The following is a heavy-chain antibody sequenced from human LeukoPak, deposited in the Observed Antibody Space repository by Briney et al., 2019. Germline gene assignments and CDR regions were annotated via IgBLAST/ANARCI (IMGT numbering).Heavy chain of an antibody. CDR1: GFTFSSYS. Sequence: GGSLRLSCAASGFTFSSYSMNWVRQAPGKGLEWVSSISSSSSYIYYADSVKGRFTISRDNSKNTLYLLMNSLRAEDTAVYYCARGPPRGVKSLWYFDYWGQGTLVTVSS. CDR2: ISSSSSYI. D-gene: IGHD3-10*01. J-gene: IGHJ4*02. CDR3: ARGPPRGVKSLWYFDY. V-gene: IGHV3-21*01.